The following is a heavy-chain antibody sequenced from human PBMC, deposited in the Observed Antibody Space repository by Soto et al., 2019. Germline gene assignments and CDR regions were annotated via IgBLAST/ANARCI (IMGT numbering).Heavy chain of an antibody. V-gene: IGHV3-33*01. CDR2: IWYDGSNK. CDR3: ARDYGSSWSYLYYFDY. D-gene: IGHD6-13*01. J-gene: IGHJ4*02. CDR1: GFTFSSYG. Sequence: GSLRLSCAASGFTFSSYGMHWVRQAPGKGLEWVAVIWYDGSNKYYADSVKGRFTISRDNSKNTLYLQMNSLRAEDTAVYYCARDYGSSWSYLYYFDYWGQGTLVTVSS.